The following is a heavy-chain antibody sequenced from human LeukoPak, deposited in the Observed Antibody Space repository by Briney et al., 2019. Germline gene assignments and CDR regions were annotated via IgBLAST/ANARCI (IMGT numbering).Heavy chain of an antibody. CDR3: ARDLLE. D-gene: IGHD3-3*01. CDR2: ISYDGSNK. CDR1: GFTFSSYA. J-gene: IGHJ4*02. Sequence: GGSLRLSCAASGFTFSSYAMRWVRQAPGKGLEWVAVISYDGSNKYYADSVKGRFTISRDNSKNTLYLQMNSLSAEDTAVYYCARDLLEWGQGTLATVSS. V-gene: IGHV3-30*01.